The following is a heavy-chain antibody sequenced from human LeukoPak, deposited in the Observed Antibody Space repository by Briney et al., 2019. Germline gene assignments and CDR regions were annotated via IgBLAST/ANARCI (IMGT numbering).Heavy chain of an antibody. Sequence: SVKVSCKASGGTFSSYTISWVRQAPGQGLEWMGRIIPILGIANYAQKFQGRVTITADKSTSTAHMELSSVRSEDTAVYYCARDDSSSYYYFDYWGQGPLVTVS. J-gene: IGHJ4*02. V-gene: IGHV1-69*04. CDR2: IIPILGIA. D-gene: IGHD6-6*01. CDR3: ARDDSSSYYYFDY. CDR1: GGTFSSYT.